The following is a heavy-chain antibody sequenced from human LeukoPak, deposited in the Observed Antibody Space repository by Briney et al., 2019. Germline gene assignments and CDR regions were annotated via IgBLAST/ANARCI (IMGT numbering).Heavy chain of an antibody. J-gene: IGHJ3*02. D-gene: IGHD1-1*01. CDR2: ISAYNGNT. Sequence: ASVKVSCKASGYTFTSYGISWVRQAPGQGLEWMGWISAYNGNTNYAQKLPGRVTMTTDTSTSTAYMELRSLRSDDTAVYYCARDSLGIPSGDAFDIWGQGTMVTVSS. CDR3: ARDSLGIPSGDAFDI. CDR1: GYTFTSYG. V-gene: IGHV1-18*01.